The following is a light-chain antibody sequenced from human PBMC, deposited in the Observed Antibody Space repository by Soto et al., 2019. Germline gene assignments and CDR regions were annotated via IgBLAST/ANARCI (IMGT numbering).Light chain of an antibody. J-gene: IGLJ1*01. CDR1: NSDVGTHNL. CDR3: CSYALP. Sequence: QSALTQPASVSGSPGQSITISCTGTNSDVGTHNLVSWYQQHPGKAPKLIIYEGTKRPSGVSNRFSGSKSGNTASLTISGLQAEEGADYYCCSYALPFGNGTKVNVL. V-gene: IGLV2-23*01. CDR2: EGT.